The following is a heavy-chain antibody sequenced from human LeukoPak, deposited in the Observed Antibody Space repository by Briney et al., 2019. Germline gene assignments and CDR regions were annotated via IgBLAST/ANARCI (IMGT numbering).Heavy chain of an antibody. CDR1: GGSISSYY. D-gene: IGHD1-26*01. V-gene: IGHV4-59*01. CDR2: IYYSGST. J-gene: IGHJ4*02. Sequence: SETLSLTCTVSGGSISSYYWSWIRQPPGKGLEWIGYIYYSGSTNYNPSLKSRVTISVDTSKNQFFLKLSSVTAADTAVYYCARVTSGSYGYWGQGTLVTVSS. CDR3: ARVTSGSYGY.